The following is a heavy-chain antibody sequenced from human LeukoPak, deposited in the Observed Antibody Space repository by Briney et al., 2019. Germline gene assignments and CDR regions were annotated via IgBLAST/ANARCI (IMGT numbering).Heavy chain of an antibody. CDR1: GYTFTSYA. D-gene: IGHD5-18*01. CDR2: VNTNTGNP. J-gene: IGHJ4*02. Sequence: ASVKVSCKASGYTFTSYAMNWVRQAPGQGLEWMGWVNTNTGNPTYAQGFTGRFVFSLDTSVSTAYLQISSLKAEDTAVYYCARDAPFVDTAMANGDYFDYWGQGTLVTVSS. V-gene: IGHV7-4-1*02. CDR3: ARDAPFVDTAMANGDYFDY.